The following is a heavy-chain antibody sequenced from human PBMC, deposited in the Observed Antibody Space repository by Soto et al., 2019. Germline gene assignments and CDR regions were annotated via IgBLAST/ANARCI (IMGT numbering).Heavy chain of an antibody. CDR2: IYYSGST. V-gene: IGHV4-61*01. CDR1: GGSVSSGSYY. J-gene: IGHJ6*02. CDR3: ARSSGSYYYYYYGMDV. Sequence: QVQLQESGPGLVKPSETLSLTCTVSGGSVSSGSYYWSWIRQPPGKGLEWIGYIYYSGSTNYNPPLKSRVTISVDTSKNQFSLKLSSVTAADTAVYYCARSSGSYYYYYYGMDVWGQGTTVTVSS. D-gene: IGHD1-26*01.